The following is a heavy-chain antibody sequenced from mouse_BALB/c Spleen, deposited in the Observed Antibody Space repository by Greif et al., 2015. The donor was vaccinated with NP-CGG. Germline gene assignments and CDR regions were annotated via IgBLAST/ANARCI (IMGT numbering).Heavy chain of an antibody. V-gene: IGHV5-17*02. D-gene: IGHD1-2*01. CDR1: GLTFSSFG. J-gene: IGHJ4*01. CDR2: ISSGSSTI. CDR3: ARSPHYYGYAMDY. Sequence: EVNVVESGGGLVQPGGSRKLSCAASGLTFSSFGMHWVRQAPEKGLEWVAYISSGSSTIYYADTVKGRFTISGDNPKNTLFLQMTSLRSEDTAMYYCARSPHYYGYAMDYWGQGTSVTVSS.